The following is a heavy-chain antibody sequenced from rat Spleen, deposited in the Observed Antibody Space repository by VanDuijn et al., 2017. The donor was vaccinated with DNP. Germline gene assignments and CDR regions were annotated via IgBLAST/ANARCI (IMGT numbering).Heavy chain of an antibody. V-gene: IGHV2S12*01. CDR2: ISSGGNT. CDR1: GFSLTTNG. J-gene: IGHJ2*01. Sequence: QVQLKESGPGLVQPSQTLSLTCTVSGFSLTTNGISWVRQPPGKGLEWIAAISSGGNTYYNSALKSRLSISRDTSKSQVLLKMNSLQTEDTAMYLCARSGTYYGYNPLRYFDYWGQGVMVTVSS. D-gene: IGHD1-9*01. CDR3: ARSGTYYGYNPLRYFDY.